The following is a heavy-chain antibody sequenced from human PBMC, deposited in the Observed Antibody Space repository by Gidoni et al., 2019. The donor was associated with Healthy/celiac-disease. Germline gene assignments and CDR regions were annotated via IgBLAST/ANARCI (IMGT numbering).Heavy chain of an antibody. D-gene: IGHD1-26*01. J-gene: IGHJ4*02. CDR2: ISSSSSYI. V-gene: IGHV3-21*01. Sequence: VQLVASGVGLVKPGGSLSLSCAASGFTFSSYSMNWVRQAPGKGLEWVSSISSSSSYIYYADSVKGRFTISRDNAKNSLYLKMNSLRAEETAVYYCARDGVGATTPDYWGQGTLVTVSS. CDR3: ARDGVGATTPDY. CDR1: GFTFSSYS.